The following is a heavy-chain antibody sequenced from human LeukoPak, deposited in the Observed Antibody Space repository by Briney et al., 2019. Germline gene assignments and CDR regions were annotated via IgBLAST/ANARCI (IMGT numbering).Heavy chain of an antibody. V-gene: IGHV4-59*01. CDR2: IYYSGST. J-gene: IGHJ4*02. D-gene: IGHD2/OR15-2a*01. CDR1: GVSISSYY. CDR3: ARLGESMC. Sequence: PSETLSLTCTVSGVSISSYYWSWIRQPPGKGLEWIGYIYYSGSTNYNPSLKSRVTISVDTSKNQFSLKLSSVSAADTAVYYCARLGESMCWGQGTLVTVSS.